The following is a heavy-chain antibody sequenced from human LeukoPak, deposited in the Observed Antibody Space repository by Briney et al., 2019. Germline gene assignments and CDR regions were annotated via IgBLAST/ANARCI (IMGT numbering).Heavy chain of an antibody. D-gene: IGHD6-13*01. Sequence: GGSLRLSCAASGFTFSTYWMSWVHQAPGKGLEWVANIKQDGSEKYYVDSVKGRFTISRDNTKNSLYLQMNSLRAEDTAMYYCARDSAGNDYWGQGTLVTVSS. J-gene: IGHJ4*02. CDR1: GFTFSTYW. V-gene: IGHV3-7*01. CDR2: IKQDGSEK. CDR3: ARDSAGNDY.